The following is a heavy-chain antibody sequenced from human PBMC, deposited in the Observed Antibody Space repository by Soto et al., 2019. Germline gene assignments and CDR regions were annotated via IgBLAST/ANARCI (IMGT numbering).Heavy chain of an antibody. Sequence: SLRLSCAASGFTFSSYWMSWVRQAPGKGLEWVANIKQDGSEKYYVDSVKGRFTISRDNAKNSLYLQMNSLRAEDTAVYYCAREGYSGYDWYYYYYGMDVWGQGTTVTVSS. V-gene: IGHV3-7*01. CDR1: GFTFSSYW. J-gene: IGHJ6*02. CDR2: IKQDGSEK. CDR3: AREGYSGYDWYYYYYGMDV. D-gene: IGHD5-12*01.